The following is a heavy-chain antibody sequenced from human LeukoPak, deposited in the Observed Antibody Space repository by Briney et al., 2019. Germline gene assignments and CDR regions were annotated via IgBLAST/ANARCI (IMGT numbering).Heavy chain of an antibody. CDR3: ARFRGSSWGLWFDP. Sequence: SQTLSLTCTVSSGSISSGGYYWSWIRQPPGKGLEWIGYIYYSGSTNYNPSLKSRVTISVDTSKNQFSLKLSSVTAADTAVYYCARFRGSSWGLWFDPWGQGTLVTVSS. CDR2: IYYSGST. D-gene: IGHD6-13*01. V-gene: IGHV4-61*08. J-gene: IGHJ5*02. CDR1: SGSISSGGYY.